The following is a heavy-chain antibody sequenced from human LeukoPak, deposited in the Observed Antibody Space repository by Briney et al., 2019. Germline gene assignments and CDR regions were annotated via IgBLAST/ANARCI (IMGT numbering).Heavy chain of an antibody. J-gene: IGHJ4*02. D-gene: IGHD6-19*01. CDR1: GFTFSNYW. Sequence: GGSLRLSCAASGFTFSNYWMSWVRQAPGKGLEWVANIKQDGSEKHYVDSVKGRSTIPRDNAKNSVYLEMNSLRAEDTAAYYCARVHSSGWENTFDYWGQGTLVTVSS. V-gene: IGHV3-7*01. CDR2: IKQDGSEK. CDR3: ARVHSSGWENTFDY.